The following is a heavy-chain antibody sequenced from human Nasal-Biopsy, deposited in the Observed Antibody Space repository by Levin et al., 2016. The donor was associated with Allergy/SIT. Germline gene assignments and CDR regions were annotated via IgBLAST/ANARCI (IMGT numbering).Heavy chain of an antibody. CDR1: GYSFSSYW. V-gene: IGHV5-10-1*01. CDR2: IDPRDSQS. CDR3: VRGDMGSTYFHYRLDV. D-gene: IGHD2/OR15-2a*01. J-gene: IGHJ6*02. Sequence: KVSCKGSGYSFSSYWINWVRQMPGKGLEWMGRIDPRDSQSSYSPSFKGHVSLSVDKSTSTAYLEWASLEASDNAMYYCVRGDMGSTYFHYRLDVWGQGTPVTVSS.